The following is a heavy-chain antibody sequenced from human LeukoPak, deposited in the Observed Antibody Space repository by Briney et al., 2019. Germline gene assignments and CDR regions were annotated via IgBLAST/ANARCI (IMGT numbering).Heavy chain of an antibody. D-gene: IGHD3-22*01. CDR3: AKGPRPYYYDSSGYHRSDFNFDY. V-gene: IGHV3-30*18. CDR2: ISYDGSNK. CDR1: GFTFSSYG. J-gene: IGHJ4*01. Sequence: GRSLRLSCAASGFTFSSYGMHWVRQAPGKGLEWVAVISYDGSNKYYADSVKGRFTISRDNSKNTLYLQMNSLRAEDTAVYYCAKGPRPYYYDSSGYHRSDFNFDYWGHGTLVTVSS.